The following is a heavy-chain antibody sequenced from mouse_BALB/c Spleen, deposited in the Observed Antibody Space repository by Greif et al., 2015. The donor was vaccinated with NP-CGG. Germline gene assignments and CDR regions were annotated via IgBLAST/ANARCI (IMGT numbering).Heavy chain of an antibody. Sequence: QVQLKESGPGLVQPSQSLSITCTVSGFSLTSYDIHWVRQSPGKGLEWLGVIWSGGSTDYNAAFISRLSISKDNSKSXVFFKMNSLQADDTAIYYCARKRRYYAMDYWGQGTSVTVSS. CDR1: GFSLTSYD. CDR2: IWSGGST. V-gene: IGHV2-4-1*01. CDR3: ARKRRYYAMDY. J-gene: IGHJ4*01.